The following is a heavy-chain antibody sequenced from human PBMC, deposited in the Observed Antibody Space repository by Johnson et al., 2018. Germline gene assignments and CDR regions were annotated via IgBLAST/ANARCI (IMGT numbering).Heavy chain of an antibody. CDR2: IYNSGST. D-gene: IGHD2-21*02. Sequence: QVQLVESGPGLVKPSQTLSLTCTVSGGSITGGGWFWSWIRQHPGKGLEWIAFIYNSGSTYYKPSLRSPLTLSLDTSNNHFSLELPSGTAADTAVYDCARSGADTRFFDLWGRGSLVTVS. CDR3: ARSGADTRFFDL. J-gene: IGHJ2*01. CDR1: GGSITGGGWF. V-gene: IGHV4-31*01.